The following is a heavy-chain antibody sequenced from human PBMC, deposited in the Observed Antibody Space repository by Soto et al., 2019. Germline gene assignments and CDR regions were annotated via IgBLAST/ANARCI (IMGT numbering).Heavy chain of an antibody. CDR2: IASDGRST. J-gene: IGHJ5*02. V-gene: IGHV3-74*01. D-gene: IGHD6-13*01. Sequence: VQLVESGGGPVQPGGSLTLSCAVSGFTLRSYWMHWVRQAPGKGLEWVARIASDGRSTNYADSVKGRFTISRDNAKNTVFLHMNSLRAEDRAVYYCARGVVVYQQLVRGRDRFDPWGQGTLVTVSS. CDR1: GFTLRSYW. CDR3: ARGVVVYQQLVRGRDRFDP.